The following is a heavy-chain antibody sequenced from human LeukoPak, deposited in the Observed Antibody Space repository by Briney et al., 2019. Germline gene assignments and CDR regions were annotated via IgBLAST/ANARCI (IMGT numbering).Heavy chain of an antibody. J-gene: IGHJ4*02. CDR3: VKDYGEWYYDFWSGSLDY. D-gene: IGHD3-3*01. CDR1: GFTFSSYA. V-gene: IGHV3-64D*06. Sequence: GGSLRLSCSASGFTFSSYAMHWVRQAPGKGLEYVSAISRNGGSTYYADSVQGRFTISRDNSKNTLYLQMSSLRAEDTAVYYCVKDYGEWYYDFWSGSLDYWGQGTLVTVSS. CDR2: ISRNGGST.